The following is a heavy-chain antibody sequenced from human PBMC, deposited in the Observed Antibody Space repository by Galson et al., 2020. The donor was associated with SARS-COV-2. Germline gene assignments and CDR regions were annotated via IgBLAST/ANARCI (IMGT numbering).Heavy chain of an antibody. CDR2: IIYSGGST. CDR1: GFTFSTYA. J-gene: IGHJ4*02. CDR3: AKDSLGDY. Sequence: GGSLRLSCVASGFTFSTYAMSWVRQAPGKGLEWVSIIYSGGSTYYADSVKGRFTISRDNSKNTLFLQMNSLRAEDTAVYYCAKDSLGDYWGQGTLVTVSS. D-gene: IGHD7-27*01. V-gene: IGHV3-23*03.